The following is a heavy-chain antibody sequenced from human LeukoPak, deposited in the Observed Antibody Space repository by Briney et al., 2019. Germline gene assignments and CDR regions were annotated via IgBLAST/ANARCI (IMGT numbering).Heavy chain of an antibody. CDR1: GGSFSGYY. CDR2: LNNSGRT. D-gene: IGHD5-12*01. Sequence: SETLSFTSAVYGGSFSGYYWSWIPPPPGKGLEWIGELNNSGRTNYNPSLKSRVTISVDTSKNRCALKLRSVPAAVTAVDFCARGLRQPLYWGQRTLVTVS. V-gene: IGHV4-34*01. CDR3: ARGLRQPLY. J-gene: IGHJ4*02.